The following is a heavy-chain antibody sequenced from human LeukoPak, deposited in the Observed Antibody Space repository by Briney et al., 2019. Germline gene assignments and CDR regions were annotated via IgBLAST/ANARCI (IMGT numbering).Heavy chain of an antibody. J-gene: IGHJ6*04. D-gene: IGHD3-10*02. Sequence: GGSLRLSCAASGFIVSGYWMTLVRQAPGKWLVWVANIRQDGSEKYYVDTVKGRFTISRDNAKNSLYLQMNSLRAEDTAVYYCAELGITMIGGVWGKGTTVTISS. CDR1: GFIVSGYW. CDR2: IRQDGSEK. CDR3: AELGITMIGGV. V-gene: IGHV3-7*01.